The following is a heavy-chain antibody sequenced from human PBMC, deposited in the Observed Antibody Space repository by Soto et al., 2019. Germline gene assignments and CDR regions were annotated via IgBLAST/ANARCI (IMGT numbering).Heavy chain of an antibody. CDR1: GFTFSKYW. J-gene: IGHJ4*02. V-gene: IGHV3-74*01. D-gene: IGHD4-17*01. Sequence: EVQLVESGGGLVQPGGSLRLSCAASGFTFSKYWMHWVRQAPGKGLVWVSRISSDGSTTSYADSVKGRFTISRDNAKNTLYLQMNSLRAEDTALYYCARERRSYGDYVDDYWGQGTLVTVSS. CDR3: ARERRSYGDYVDDY. CDR2: ISSDGSTT.